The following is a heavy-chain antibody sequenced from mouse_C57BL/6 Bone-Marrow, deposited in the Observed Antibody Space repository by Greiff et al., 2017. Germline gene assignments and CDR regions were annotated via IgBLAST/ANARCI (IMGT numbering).Heavy chain of an antibody. CDR2: ISYDGSN. Sequence: VQLKQSGPGLVKPSQSLSLTCSVTGYSITSGYYWNWIRQFPGNKLEWMGYISYDGSNNYNPSLKNRISITRDTSKNQFFLKLNSVTTEDTATYYCARDHPDYYGSPYWYFDVWGTGTTVTVSS. CDR3: ARDHPDYYGSPYWYFDV. D-gene: IGHD1-1*01. V-gene: IGHV3-6*01. J-gene: IGHJ1*03. CDR1: GYSITSGYY.